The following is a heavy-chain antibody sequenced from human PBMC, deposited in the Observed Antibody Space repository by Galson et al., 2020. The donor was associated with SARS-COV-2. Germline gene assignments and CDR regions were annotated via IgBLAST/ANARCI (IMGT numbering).Heavy chain of an antibody. V-gene: IGHV3-23*01. Sequence: GGSLRLSCEASGFTFSSYAMSRVRQAPGKGLAWVSALTTSGASTFYADSVKGRFTISRDNSKNTLYLQMNSLRVEDTAVYYCAKAGSVNCFDPGAREPWSPSPQ. CDR1: GFTFSSYA. J-gene: IGHJ5*02. CDR2: LTTSGAST. CDR3: AKAGSVNCFDP.